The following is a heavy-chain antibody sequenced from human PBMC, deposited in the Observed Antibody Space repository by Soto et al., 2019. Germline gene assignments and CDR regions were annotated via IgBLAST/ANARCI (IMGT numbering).Heavy chain of an antibody. CDR1: GFTFSNYA. CDR2: ISSSGGST. D-gene: IGHD3-9*01. Sequence: PGGSLRLSCXASGFTFSNYAMSWVRQAPGKELEWVSSISSSGGSTDYADSVKGRFTISRDNSKNTLYLQMNSLRAEDTAVYYCATNRYHYDILTGPIDYWGQGTLVTVSS. J-gene: IGHJ4*02. CDR3: ATNRYHYDILTGPIDY. V-gene: IGHV3-23*01.